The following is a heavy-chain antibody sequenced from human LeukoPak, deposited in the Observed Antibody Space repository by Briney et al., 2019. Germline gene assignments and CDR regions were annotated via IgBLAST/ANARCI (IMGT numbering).Heavy chain of an antibody. CDR1: GFTFSSYA. J-gene: IGHJ4*02. V-gene: IGHV3-23*01. Sequence: GGSLRLSCAASGFTFSSYAMSWVRQAPGKGLEWVSAISGSGGSTYYADSVKGRFTISRDNSKNTLYLQMNSLRAEDTAVYYCAKDTFWFGELLPSSYWGQGTLVTVSS. CDR2: ISGSGGST. CDR3: AKDTFWFGELLPSSY. D-gene: IGHD3-10*01.